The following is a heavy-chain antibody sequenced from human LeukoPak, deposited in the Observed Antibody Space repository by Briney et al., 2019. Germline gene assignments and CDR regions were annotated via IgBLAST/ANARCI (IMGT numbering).Heavy chain of an antibody. Sequence: GGSLRLSCTASGFTFGDYAISWVRQAPGKGLEWVGFIRSKAYGGTTEYAASVKGRFTISRDDSKSIAYLQMNSLKTEDTAVYYCTRVMDIVVVPAACFDYWGQGTLVTVSS. CDR1: GFTFGDYA. CDR2: IRSKAYGGTT. D-gene: IGHD2-2*03. J-gene: IGHJ4*02. CDR3: TRVMDIVVVPAACFDY. V-gene: IGHV3-49*04.